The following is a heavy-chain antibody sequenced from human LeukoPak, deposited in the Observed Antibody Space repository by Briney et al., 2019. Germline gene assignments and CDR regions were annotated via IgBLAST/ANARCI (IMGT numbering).Heavy chain of an antibody. CDR2: IRSKAYGGTT. CDR1: GFTFGDYA. Sequence: PGGSLRLSCTASGFTFGDYAMSWFRQAPGKGLEWVGFIRSKAYGGTTEYAASVKGRFTISRDDSKSIAYLQMNSLKTEDTAVYYCTRDLRFGELFSPYYYYYIDVWGKGTTVSISS. CDR3: TRDLRFGELFSPYYYYYIDV. D-gene: IGHD3-10*01. J-gene: IGHJ6*03. V-gene: IGHV3-49*03.